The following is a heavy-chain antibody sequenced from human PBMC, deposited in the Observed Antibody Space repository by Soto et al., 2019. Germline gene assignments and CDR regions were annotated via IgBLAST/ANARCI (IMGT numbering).Heavy chain of an antibody. D-gene: IGHD1-1*01. Sequence: QGTLKESGPVLLKPTETLTLTCNVSGFSLTNALVGVSWLRRPPGMALDWLAHIFSHGEKSYRPSLRSRLTISRDTSKSRLVLTMTNVDPADTATYYCAVTTSHYLYGMDVWGQGTTVSVSS. V-gene: IGHV2-26*01. CDR1: GFSLTNALVG. CDR3: AVTTSHYLYGMDV. CDR2: IFSHGEK. J-gene: IGHJ6*02.